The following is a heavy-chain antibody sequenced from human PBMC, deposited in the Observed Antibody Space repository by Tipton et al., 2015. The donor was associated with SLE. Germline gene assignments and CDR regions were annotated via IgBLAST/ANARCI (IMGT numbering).Heavy chain of an antibody. CDR2: IYYSGST. Sequence: TLSLTCTVSGVSISSSYWSWIRQSPEKGLEWIGYIYYSGSTNYNPSLKSRVTISVDTSKNQFSLRLSSVTAADTAVYYCARGVAFDIWGQGTMVTVSS. J-gene: IGHJ3*02. V-gene: IGHV4-59*01. CDR3: ARGVAFDI. CDR1: GVSISSSY.